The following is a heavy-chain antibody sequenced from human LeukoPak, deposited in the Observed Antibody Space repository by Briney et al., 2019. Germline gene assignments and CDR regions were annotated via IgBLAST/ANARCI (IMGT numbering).Heavy chain of an antibody. CDR1: GDSFSTNSAA. Sequence: SQTLSLTCALSGDSFSTNSAAWTWLRQSPSRGLEWLGRTYYRSKWYNDYAVSVKSRITINPDTSRNQFSLQLNSVTPEDTAVYYCARRGTTNNAFDIWGQGTMITVSS. D-gene: IGHD1-7*01. CDR2: TYYRSKWYN. CDR3: ARRGTTNNAFDI. J-gene: IGHJ3*02. V-gene: IGHV6-1*01.